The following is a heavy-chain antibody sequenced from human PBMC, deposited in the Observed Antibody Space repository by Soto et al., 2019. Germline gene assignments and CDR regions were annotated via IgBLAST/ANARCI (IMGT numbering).Heavy chain of an antibody. J-gene: IGHJ4*02. V-gene: IGHV3-23*01. Sequence: PGGSLRLSCAASGFTFNRYAMSWVRQAPGKGLEWVSAVTNSGDDTWYADSVKGRFTISRDNSMNTLYLQTNSLRAEDTAVYYCVKGSVASRPYYFDLWGQGTVVTVSS. CDR1: GFTFNRYA. CDR2: VTNSGDDT. D-gene: IGHD2-2*01. CDR3: VKGSVASRPYYFDL.